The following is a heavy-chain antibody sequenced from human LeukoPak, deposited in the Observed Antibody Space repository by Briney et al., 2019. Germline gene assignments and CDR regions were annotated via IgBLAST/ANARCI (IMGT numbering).Heavy chain of an antibody. CDR2: IVVGSGNT. CDR3: AAEMFSGSYPEYFQH. D-gene: IGHD1-26*01. V-gene: IGHV1-58*01. CDR1: GFTFTSSA. Sequence: SVKVSCKASGFTFTSSAVQWVRQARGQRLEWIGWIVVGSGNTNYAQKFQERVTITRDMSTSTAYMELSSLRSEDTAVYYCAAEMFSGSYPEYFQHWGQGTLVTVSS. J-gene: IGHJ1*01.